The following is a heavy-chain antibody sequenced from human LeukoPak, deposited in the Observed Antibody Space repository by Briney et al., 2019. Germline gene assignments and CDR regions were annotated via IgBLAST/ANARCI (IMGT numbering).Heavy chain of an antibody. J-gene: IGHJ4*02. Sequence: GGSLRLSCAASGFTFSSYAIHWVRQAPGKGLEWVAVISYDGSNKYYADSVKGRFTISRDNSKNTLYLQMNSLRAEDTAVYYCARETGSAVGSTDFDYWGQGTLVTVSS. CDR3: ARETGSAVGSTDFDY. CDR1: GFTFSSYA. CDR2: ISYDGSNK. V-gene: IGHV3-30-3*01. D-gene: IGHD4-17*01.